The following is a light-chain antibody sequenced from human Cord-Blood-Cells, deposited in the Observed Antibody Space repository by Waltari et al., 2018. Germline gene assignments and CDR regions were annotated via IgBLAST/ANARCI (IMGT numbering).Light chain of an antibody. V-gene: IGLV2-14*03. CDR2: DVS. CDR3: SSYTSSSTRV. Sequence: PKLMIYDVSHRPSGVSNRFSGSKSGNTASLTISGLQADDEADYYCSSYTSSSTRVFGGGTKLTVL. J-gene: IGLJ3*02.